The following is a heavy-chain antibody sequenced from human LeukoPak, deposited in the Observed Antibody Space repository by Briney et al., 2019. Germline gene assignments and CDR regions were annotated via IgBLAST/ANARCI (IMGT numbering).Heavy chain of an antibody. Sequence: GASVKVSCKASGYTFTGYYMHWVRQAPGQGLEWLGWIDTNTGNPTYAQAFTGRLVFSLDTSVTTTYLQISSLKAEDTAIYYCARVGKYSGSYPDYWGQGTLVTVSS. CDR3: ARVGKYSGSYPDY. V-gene: IGHV7-4-1*02. J-gene: IGHJ4*02. D-gene: IGHD1-26*01. CDR2: IDTNTGNP. CDR1: GYTFTGYY.